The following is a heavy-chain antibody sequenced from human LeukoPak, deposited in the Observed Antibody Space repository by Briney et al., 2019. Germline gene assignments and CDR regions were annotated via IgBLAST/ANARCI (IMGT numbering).Heavy chain of an antibody. Sequence: DPGGSLRLSCAASGFTVSSNYMSWVRQAPGKGLEWVSVVYSGGSTYYADSVKGRFTISRDNSKNTLYLQMNSLRAEDTAVYYCAGLTYYYDSSAYPIDYWGQGTLVTVSS. CDR1: GFTVSSNY. CDR2: VYSGGST. D-gene: IGHD3-22*01. V-gene: IGHV3-53*01. CDR3: AGLTYYYDSSAYPIDY. J-gene: IGHJ4*02.